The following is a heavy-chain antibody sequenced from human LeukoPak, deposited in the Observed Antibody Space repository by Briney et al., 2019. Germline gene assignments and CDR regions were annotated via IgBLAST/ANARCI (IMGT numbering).Heavy chain of an antibody. Sequence: GGSLRLSCAASGFTVSSNYMSWVRQAPGKGLEWVSVIYSGGSTYYADSVKGRFTISRDNAKNSLYLQINSLTAEDTALYHCAGVGRDPYFGSGSYQGGVDYWGQGALVTVSS. CDR3: AGVGRDPYFGSGSYQGGVDY. CDR2: IYSGGST. D-gene: IGHD3-10*01. V-gene: IGHV3-53*01. CDR1: GFTVSSNY. J-gene: IGHJ4*02.